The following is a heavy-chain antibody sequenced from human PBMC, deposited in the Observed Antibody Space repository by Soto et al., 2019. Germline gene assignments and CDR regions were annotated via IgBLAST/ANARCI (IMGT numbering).Heavy chain of an antibody. CDR3: AGGPFGGWLQYGAEYFQH. CDR1: GYTFTSYG. CDR2: ISAYNGNT. J-gene: IGHJ1*01. Sequence: QVQLVQSGAEVKKPGASVKVSCKASGYTFTSYGISWVRQAPGQGLEWMGWISAYNGNTNYAQKLQGRVTMTTDTPTSTAYMELRSLSSDDTAVYYCAGGPFGGWLQYGAEYFQHWGQGTLVTVSS. D-gene: IGHD3-16*01. V-gene: IGHV1-18*01.